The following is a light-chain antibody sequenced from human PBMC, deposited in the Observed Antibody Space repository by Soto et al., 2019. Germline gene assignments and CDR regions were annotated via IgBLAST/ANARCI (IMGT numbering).Light chain of an antibody. CDR2: DAS. CDR1: QNIGNF. J-gene: IGKJ3*01. V-gene: IGKV3-11*01. Sequence: EIVLTQSPSHMSLSPGERATLSCRASQNIGNFLAWYQHKPGQAPRLRIYDASKRATGIPARFSGSGSGTYFTLTISSLEPAVFAVYSCQQRTTWPPLFAFGPGTRVDIK. CDR3: QQRTTWPPLFA.